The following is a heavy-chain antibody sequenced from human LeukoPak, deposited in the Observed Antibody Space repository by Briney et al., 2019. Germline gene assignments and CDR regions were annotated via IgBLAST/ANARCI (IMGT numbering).Heavy chain of an antibody. CDR1: GYTFTSYG. CDR3: ARAYDFWSGQNWFDP. CDR2: ISAYNGNT. D-gene: IGHD3-3*01. V-gene: IGHV1-18*01. Sequence: ASVKVSCKASGYTFTSYGISWVRQAPGQGLEWMGWISAYNGNTNYAQKLQGRVTMTTDTSTSTDYMELRSLRSDDTAVYYCARAYDFWSGQNWFDPWGQGTLVTVSS. J-gene: IGHJ5*02.